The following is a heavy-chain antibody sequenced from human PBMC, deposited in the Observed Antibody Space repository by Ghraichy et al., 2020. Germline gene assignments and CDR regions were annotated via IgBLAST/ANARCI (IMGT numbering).Heavy chain of an antibody. Sequence: SQTLSLTCTVSGGSISSYSYYWGWIRQPPGKGLEFLAFSYYTGTTYVSPSLKNRVSVSVDTSKNQFSMKLSSVTAADTAVYYCARASIAARPRYYYYYMDVWGKGTTVTVSS. D-gene: IGHD6-6*01. CDR1: GGSISSYSYY. J-gene: IGHJ6*03. CDR3: ARASIAARPRYYYYYMDV. V-gene: IGHV4-39*07. CDR2: SYYTGTT.